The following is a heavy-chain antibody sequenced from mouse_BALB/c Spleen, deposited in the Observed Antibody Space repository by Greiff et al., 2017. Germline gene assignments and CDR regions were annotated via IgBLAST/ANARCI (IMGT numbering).Heavy chain of an antibody. CDR3: ARCGNSGDAMDY. V-gene: IGHV1-39*01. Sequence: EVKLVESGPELEKPGASVKISCKASGYSFTGYNMNWVKQSNGKSLEWIGNIDPYYGGSSYNQKFKGKATLTVDKSSSTAYMQLKSLTSEDSAVYYCARCGNSGDAMDYWGQGTSVTVSS. CDR2: IDPYYGGS. CDR1: GYSFTGYN. J-gene: IGHJ4*01. D-gene: IGHD2-1*01.